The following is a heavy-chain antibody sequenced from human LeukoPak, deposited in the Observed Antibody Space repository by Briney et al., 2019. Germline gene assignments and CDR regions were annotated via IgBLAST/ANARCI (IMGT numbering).Heavy chain of an antibody. CDR1: GYTFTSYD. CDR2: IIPILGIA. Sequence: ASVKVSCKASGYTFTSYDINWVRQATGQGLEWMGRIIPILGIANYAQKFQGRVTITADKSTSTAYMELSSLRSEDTAVYYCARVRDYYGSGSYNPFDYWGQGTLVTVSS. J-gene: IGHJ4*02. D-gene: IGHD3-10*01. V-gene: IGHV1-69*04. CDR3: ARVRDYYGSGSYNPFDY.